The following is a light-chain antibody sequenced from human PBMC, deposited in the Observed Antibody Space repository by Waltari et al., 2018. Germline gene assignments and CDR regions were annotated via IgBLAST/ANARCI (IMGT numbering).Light chain of an antibody. J-gene: IGKJ5*01. Sequence: DIVMTQSPLSLPVTPGETASISCRSSQSLDSNGYKYLDWYLQKPGQSPQLLFLLGSNRATGIPDRFSGRGSVRDFTLTISGLEPEDCAVYYCQQYGSSSITFGQGTRLDIK. V-gene: IGKV2-28*01. CDR2: LGS. CDR3: QQYGSSSIT. CDR1: QSLDSNGYKY.